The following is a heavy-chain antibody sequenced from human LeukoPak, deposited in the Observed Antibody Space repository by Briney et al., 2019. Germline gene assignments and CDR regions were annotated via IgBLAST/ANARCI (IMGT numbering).Heavy chain of an antibody. CDR1: GGSFSGYY. J-gene: IGHJ4*02. D-gene: IGHD6-19*01. CDR3: ARHLHGQAGPFDY. Sequence: SETLSLTCAVYGGSFSGYYWSWIRQPPGKGLEWIGEINHSGSTNYNPSLKSRVTTSVDTTKNQFSLKLSSVTAADTAVYYCARHLHGQAGPFDYWGQGTLVPVSS. V-gene: IGHV4-34*01. CDR2: INHSGST.